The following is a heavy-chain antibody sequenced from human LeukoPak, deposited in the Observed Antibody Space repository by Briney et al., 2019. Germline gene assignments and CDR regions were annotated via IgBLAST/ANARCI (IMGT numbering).Heavy chain of an antibody. J-gene: IGHJ3*02. CDR2: IYYSGST. Sequence: KSSETLSLTCTVSGGSVSSGSYYWSWIRQPPGQGLEWIGYIYYSGSTNYNPSLKSRVTISVDTSKNQFSLKLSSVTAADTAVYYCARVPIHCSGGSCYRDAFDIWGQGTMVTVSS. CDR3: ARVPIHCSGGSCYRDAFDI. D-gene: IGHD2-15*01. V-gene: IGHV4-61*01. CDR1: GGSVSSGSYY.